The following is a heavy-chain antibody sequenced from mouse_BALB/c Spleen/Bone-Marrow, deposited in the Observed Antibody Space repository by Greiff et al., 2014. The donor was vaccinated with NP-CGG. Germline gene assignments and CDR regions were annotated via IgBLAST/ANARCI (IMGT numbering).Heavy chain of an antibody. V-gene: IGHV14-3*02. CDR2: IDPANGNT. D-gene: IGHD1-1*01. CDR3: ARYRYYGSSYAMDY. CDR1: GFNIKDTY. Sequence: VQLQQPGAELVNPGASVKLSCTASGFNIKDTYMHWVMQRPEQGLEWIGRIDPANGNTKYDPKFQGKATITADTSSNTAYLQLSSLTSEDTAVYYCARYRYYGSSYAMDYWGQGTSVTVSS. J-gene: IGHJ4*01.